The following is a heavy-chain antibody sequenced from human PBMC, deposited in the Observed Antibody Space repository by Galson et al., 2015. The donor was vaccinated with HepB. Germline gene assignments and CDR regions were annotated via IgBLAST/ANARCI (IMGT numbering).Heavy chain of an antibody. CDR3: AREYGGNSGSDAFDI. CDR2: IWYDGSNK. Sequence: SLRLSCAASGFTLSSYGMHWVRQAPGKGLEWVAVIWYDGSNKYYADSVKGRFTISRDNSKNTLYLQMNSLRAEDTAVYYCAREYGGNSGSDAFDIWGQGTMVTVSS. CDR1: GFTLSSYG. D-gene: IGHD4-23*01. J-gene: IGHJ3*02. V-gene: IGHV3-33*01.